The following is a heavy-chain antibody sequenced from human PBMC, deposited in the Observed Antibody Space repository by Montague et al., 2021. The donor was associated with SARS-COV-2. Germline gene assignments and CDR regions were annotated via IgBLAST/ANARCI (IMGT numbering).Heavy chain of an antibody. CDR2: IYYSGST. CDR3: ARFPTSYYYDSKAATATPDAFDI. J-gene: IGHJ3*02. CDR1: CRGTRGRIGS. D-gene: IGHD3-22*01. Sequence: SETLSLTCSRLCRGTRGRIGSGDCCSQPTVEGLVWIAGIYYSGSTYYNPSLKSRVTISVDTSKNQFSLKLSSVTAADTAVYYCARFPTSYYYDSKAATATPDAFDIWGQGTMVTGSS. V-gene: IGHV4-39*01.